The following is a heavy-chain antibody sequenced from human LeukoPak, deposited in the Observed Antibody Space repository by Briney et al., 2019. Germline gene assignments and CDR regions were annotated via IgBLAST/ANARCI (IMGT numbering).Heavy chain of an antibody. Sequence: PSETPSLACAVYGGSFSGYYWSWIRQPPGKGLEWIGEINHSGSTNYNPSLKSRVTISVDTSKNQFSLKLSSVTAADTAVYYCARGPGEEVAARLGYYYMDVWGKGTTVTVSS. CDR3: ARGPGEEVAARLGYYYMDV. J-gene: IGHJ6*03. CDR1: GGSFSGYY. CDR2: INHSGST. V-gene: IGHV4-34*01. D-gene: IGHD6-6*01.